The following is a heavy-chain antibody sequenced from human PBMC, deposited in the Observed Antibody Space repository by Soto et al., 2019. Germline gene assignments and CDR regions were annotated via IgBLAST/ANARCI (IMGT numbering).Heavy chain of an antibody. J-gene: IGHJ3*02. Sequence: GGSLRLSCAASGFTFSNAWMNWVRQAPGKGLEWVGRIKSKTDGGTTDYAAPVKGRFTISRDDSKNTLYLQMNSLKTEDTAVYYCTTDNGSYYDDAFDIWGQGTMVTVSS. CDR2: IKSKTDGGTT. D-gene: IGHD1-26*01. CDR1: GFTFSNAW. V-gene: IGHV3-15*07. CDR3: TTDNGSYYDDAFDI.